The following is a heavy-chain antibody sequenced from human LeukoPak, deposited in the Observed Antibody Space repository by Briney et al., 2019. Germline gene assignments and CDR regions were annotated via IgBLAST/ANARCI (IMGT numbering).Heavy chain of an antibody. Sequence: GGSLRLSCAASGFTFSSHAMSWVRQAPGKGLEWVSAISGGGDLTYYADYLKGRFTSSRDNSKNTLYLQMNSLSAEDTAVYYCAKVFFAERLDTIFDCWGQGTLVTVST. CDR1: GFTFSSHA. CDR3: AKVFFAERLDTIFDC. V-gene: IGHV3-23*01. J-gene: IGHJ4*02. CDR2: ISGGGDLT. D-gene: IGHD3-3*01.